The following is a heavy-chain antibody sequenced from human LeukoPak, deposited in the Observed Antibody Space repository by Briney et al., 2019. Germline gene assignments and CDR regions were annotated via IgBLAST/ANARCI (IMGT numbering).Heavy chain of an antibody. D-gene: IGHD3-16*01. CDR2: VNHSGST. CDR1: GVSFSGYY. V-gene: IGHV4-34*01. J-gene: IGHJ5*02. Sequence: SETLSLTCAVYGVSFSGYYWSWIRQPPGKGLEWIGEVNHSGSTYYNPSLKSRVTISVDTSKNQFSLKLNSVTAADTAVYYCARHYGPWGQGTLVTVSS. CDR3: ARHYGP.